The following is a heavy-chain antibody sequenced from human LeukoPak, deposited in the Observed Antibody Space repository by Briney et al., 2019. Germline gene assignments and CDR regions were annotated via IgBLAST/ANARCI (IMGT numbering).Heavy chain of an antibody. J-gene: IGHJ4*02. CDR1: GGSISSSSYY. V-gene: IGHV4-39*01. Sequence: SETLSLTCTVSGGSISSSSYYWGWIRQPPGKGLEWIGSIYYSGCTYYNPSLKSRVTISVDTSKNQFSLKLSSVTAADTAVYYCARQSYYGSSGYPLYYFDYWGQGTLVTVSS. CDR3: ARQSYYGSSGYPLYYFDY. CDR2: IYYSGCT. D-gene: IGHD3-22*01.